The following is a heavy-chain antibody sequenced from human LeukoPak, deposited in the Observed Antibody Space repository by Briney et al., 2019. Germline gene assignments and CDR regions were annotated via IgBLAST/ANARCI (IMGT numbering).Heavy chain of an antibody. V-gene: IGHV3-23*01. CDR3: AKDQYSSSSGDFFDY. CDR1: GFTFSSYA. CDR2: ISGSGGST. D-gene: IGHD6-6*01. J-gene: IGHJ4*02. Sequence: GGSLRLSCAASGFTFSSYAMSWVRQAPGKGLEWVSDISGSGGSTYYEDSVKGRFTISRDNSKNTLYLQMNSLRAEDTAVYYCAKDQYSSSSGDFFDYWGQGTLVTVSS.